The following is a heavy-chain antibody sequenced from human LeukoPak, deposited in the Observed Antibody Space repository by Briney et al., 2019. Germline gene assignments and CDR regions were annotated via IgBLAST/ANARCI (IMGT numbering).Heavy chain of an antibody. CDR1: GGSISSYY. V-gene: IGHV4-4*07. J-gene: IGHJ5*02. CDR2: IYTSGST. CDR3: ARDQGAYYSGSGSFSNASPNRFDP. Sequence: PSETLSLTCTVSGGSISSYYWSWIRQPAGKGLEWIGRIYTSGSTNYNPSLKSRVTMSVDTSKNQFSLKLSSVTAADTAVYYCARDQGAYYSGSGSFSNASPNRFDPWGQGTLVTVSS. D-gene: IGHD3-10*01.